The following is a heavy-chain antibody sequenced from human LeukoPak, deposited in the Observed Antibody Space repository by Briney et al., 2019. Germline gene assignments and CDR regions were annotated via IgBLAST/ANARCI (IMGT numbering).Heavy chain of an antibody. CDR1: GFTLYDHG. CDR3: AGGDRNGWYFDY. Sequence: GGSLRLSCAASGFTLYDHGMSWVRHAPGKGLGWGSGINWNGGSTAYGDSVKGRFTISRDNAKNSLYLQMNSLRGEDTALYFCAGGDRNGWYFDYWGQGILVSVS. D-gene: IGHD6-19*01. CDR2: INWNGGST. J-gene: IGHJ4*02. V-gene: IGHV3-20*04.